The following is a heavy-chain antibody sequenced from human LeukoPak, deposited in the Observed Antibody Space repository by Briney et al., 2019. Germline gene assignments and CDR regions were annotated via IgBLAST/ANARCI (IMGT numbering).Heavy chain of an antibody. CDR3: AREDIVVVPAARANYYYYYMDV. Sequence: SVKVSCKASGGTFSSYAISWVRQAPGQGLEWMGRIIPIFGTANYAQKFQGRVTITTDESTSTAYMELSSLRSEDTAVYYCAREDIVVVPAARANYYYYYMDVWGKGTTVTVSS. D-gene: IGHD2-2*01. CDR1: GGTFSSYA. CDR2: IIPIFGTA. V-gene: IGHV1-69*05. J-gene: IGHJ6*03.